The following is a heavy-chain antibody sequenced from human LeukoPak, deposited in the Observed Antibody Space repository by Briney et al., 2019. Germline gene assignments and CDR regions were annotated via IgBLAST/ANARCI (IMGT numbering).Heavy chain of an antibody. CDR3: AKAGDATSPGGSFDS. D-gene: IGHD3-16*01. CDR2: IRDSGGST. J-gene: IGHJ4*02. Sequence: GGSLRLSCAASGFPFSSYAMSWVRQAPAKGLEGVSAIRDSGGSTYYADSVKGRFTISRDNSQNTLYLQMDRLRAEDTAIYYCAKAGDATSPGGSFDSWGQGTLVTVSS. V-gene: IGHV3-23*01. CDR1: GFPFSSYA.